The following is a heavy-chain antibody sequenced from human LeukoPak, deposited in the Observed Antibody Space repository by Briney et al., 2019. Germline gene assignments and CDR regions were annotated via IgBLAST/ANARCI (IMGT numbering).Heavy chain of an antibody. CDR1: GYTFTSYA. D-gene: IGHD6-13*01. V-gene: IGHV1-69*13. J-gene: IGHJ5*02. Sequence: GASVKVSCKASGYTFTSYAISWVRQAPGQGLEWMGGIIPIFGTANYAQKFQGRVTITADESTSTAYMELSSLRSEDTAVYYCAGYSSSWYPNKFDPWGQGTLVTVSS. CDR2: IIPIFGTA. CDR3: AGYSSSWYPNKFDP.